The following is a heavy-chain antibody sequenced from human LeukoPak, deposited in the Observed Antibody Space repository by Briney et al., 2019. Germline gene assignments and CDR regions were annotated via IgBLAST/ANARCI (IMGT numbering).Heavy chain of an antibody. CDR2: IYFSGTT. V-gene: IGHV4-39*07. CDR3: ARGVIAAAGTRWFDP. CDR1: GGSMSSSPYY. D-gene: IGHD6-13*01. J-gene: IGHJ5*02. Sequence: SETLSLTCTVSGGSMSSSPYYWGWIRQPPGKGLEWIGSIYFSGTTSYNPSLKSRVTISVDTSKDQFSLKLSSVTAADTAVYYCARGVIAAAGTRWFDPWGQGTLVTVSS.